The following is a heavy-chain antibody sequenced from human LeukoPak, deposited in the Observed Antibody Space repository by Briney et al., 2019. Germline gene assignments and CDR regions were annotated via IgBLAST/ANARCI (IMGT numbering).Heavy chain of an antibody. CDR1: GGSISSSSYY. Sequence: PSETLSLTCTVSGGSISSSSYYWGWIRQPPGKGLEWIGSIYYSGSTYYNPSLKSRVTISVDTSKNQFSLKLSSVTAADTAVYYCASLDILTGLRQDYWGQGTLVTVSS. CDR2: IYYSGST. D-gene: IGHD3-9*01. CDR3: ASLDILTGLRQDY. J-gene: IGHJ4*02. V-gene: IGHV4-39*01.